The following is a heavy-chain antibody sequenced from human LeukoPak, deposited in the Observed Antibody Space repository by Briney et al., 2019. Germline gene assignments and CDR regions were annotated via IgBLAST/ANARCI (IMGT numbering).Heavy chain of an antibody. D-gene: IGHD2-2*01. J-gene: IGHJ4*02. V-gene: IGHV4-61*02. Sequence: SQTLSLTCTVSGGSISSGSYYWSWIRQPAGKGLEWIGRIYTSGSTNYNPSLKSRVTISLDTSKNQFSLTLNSVTAADTAVYYCSRGQYRHDYWGQGTLVTVSS. CDR1: GGSISSGSYY. CDR2: IYTSGST. CDR3: SRGQYRHDY.